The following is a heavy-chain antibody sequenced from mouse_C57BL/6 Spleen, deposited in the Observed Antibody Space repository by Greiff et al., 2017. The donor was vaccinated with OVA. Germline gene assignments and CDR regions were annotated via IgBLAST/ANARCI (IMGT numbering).Heavy chain of an antibody. J-gene: IGHJ4*01. CDR2: IDPSDSYT. V-gene: IGHV1-50*01. CDR3: ARNYGSSYAMDY. Sequence: VQLQQPGAELVKPGASVKLSCKASGYTFTSYWMQWVKQRPGQGLEWIGEIDPSDSYTNYNQKFKGKATLTVDTSSSTAYMQLSSLTSEDSAVYYCARNYGSSYAMDYGGQGTSVTVSS. D-gene: IGHD1-1*01. CDR1: GYTFTSYW.